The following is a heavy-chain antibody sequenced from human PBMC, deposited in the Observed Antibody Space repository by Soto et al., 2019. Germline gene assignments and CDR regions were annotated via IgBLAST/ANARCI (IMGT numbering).Heavy chain of an antibody. CDR3: ARERGGYKHFDY. CDR2: INTYKGNI. Sequence: QVQLVQSGAEVKKPGASMRVSCKSSGYTFTDYGITWVRQAPGQGLEWMGWINTYKGNINYAQRLQGRVTMTTDTSTSTAYMELRSLTSDDTAVYYCARERGGYKHFDYWGQGALVTVSS. D-gene: IGHD1-26*01. J-gene: IGHJ4*02. CDR1: GYTFTDYG. V-gene: IGHV1-18*01.